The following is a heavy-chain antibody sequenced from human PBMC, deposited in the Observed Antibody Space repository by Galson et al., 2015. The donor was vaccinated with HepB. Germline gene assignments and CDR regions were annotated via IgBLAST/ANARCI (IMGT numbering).Heavy chain of an antibody. J-gene: IGHJ6*02. D-gene: IGHD5-24*01. CDR3: ASTDGRGWYYYGMDV. CDR1: GYTFSAFW. V-gene: IGHV5-51*01. Sequence: QSGAEVKKPGESLRISCKASGYTFSAFWITWVRQMPGKGLEWMGIIYPGDSDTRYSPSFQGQVTISADKSISTAYLQWSSLKASDTAMYFCASTDGRGWYYYGMDVWGQGTTVTVSS. CDR2: IYPGDSDT.